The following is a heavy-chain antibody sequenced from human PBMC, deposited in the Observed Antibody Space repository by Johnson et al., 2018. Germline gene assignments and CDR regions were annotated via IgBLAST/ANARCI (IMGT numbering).Heavy chain of an antibody. Sequence: QVQLQESGPGLLKPSETLSLTCTVSGGSLSRYYWSWIRQSPGRGLEYIAYIYYSGSTTYNPSLRRTVTISVDTSKNQFSLRLTSVTSADAAVYFCARIHPHKYDTTLHHRAAFDIWGPGTRVTVSS. D-gene: IGHD2/OR15-2a*01. J-gene: IGHJ3*02. CDR1: GGSLSRYY. CDR3: ARIHPHKYDTTLHHRAAFDI. V-gene: IGHV4-59*01. CDR2: IYYSGST.